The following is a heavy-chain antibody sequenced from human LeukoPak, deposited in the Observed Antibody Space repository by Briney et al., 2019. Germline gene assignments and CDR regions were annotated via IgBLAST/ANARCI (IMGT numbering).Heavy chain of an antibody. J-gene: IGHJ4*02. CDR3: AREATYYYGSGSYSRRYYFDH. CDR2: VSSSGSYT. Sequence: PGGSLRLSWAASGFTFSNYYMSWIRQPPGNGIEWESYVSSSGSYTNYADSVKGRFTISRDHANNSLYLQMNSLRAEDTAVYYCAREATYYYGSGSYSRRYYFDHWGQGTLVTVSS. CDR1: GFTFSNYY. V-gene: IGHV3-11*05. D-gene: IGHD3-10*01.